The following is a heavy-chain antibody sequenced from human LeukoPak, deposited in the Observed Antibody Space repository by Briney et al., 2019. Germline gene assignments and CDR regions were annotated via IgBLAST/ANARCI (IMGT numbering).Heavy chain of an antibody. J-gene: IGHJ4*02. V-gene: IGHV3-53*01. CDR3: ARDSGSSMIVH. D-gene: IGHD3-22*01. Sequence: GGSLRLSCAASGFTVSSNYMSWVRQAPGKGLEWVSLIYTGGDTYYVDSVEGRFTISRDNSKNTLYLQMNSLRAEDTAVYYCARDSGSSMIVHWGQGTLVTVSS. CDR2: IYTGGDT. CDR1: GFTVSSNY.